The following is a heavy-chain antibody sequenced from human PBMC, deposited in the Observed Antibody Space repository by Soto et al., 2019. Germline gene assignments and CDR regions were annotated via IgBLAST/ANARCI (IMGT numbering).Heavy chain of an antibody. CDR2: ISYDGSNK. D-gene: IGHD3-22*01. V-gene: IGHV3-30-3*01. Sequence: GGSLRLSCAASGFTFSSYAMHWVRQAPGKGLEWVAVISYDGSNKYYADSVKGRFTISRDNSKNTLYLQMNSLRAEDTAVYYCAREPEYYYDSSALGRDYWGQGTLVTVSS. J-gene: IGHJ4*02. CDR3: AREPEYYYDSSALGRDY. CDR1: GFTFSSYA.